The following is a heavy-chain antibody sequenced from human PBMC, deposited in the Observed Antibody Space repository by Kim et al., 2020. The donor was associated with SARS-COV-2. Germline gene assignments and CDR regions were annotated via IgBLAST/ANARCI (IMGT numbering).Heavy chain of an antibody. Sequence: GGSLRLSCAASGFTFSSYGMHWVRQAPGKGLEWVAVIWYDGSNKYYADSVKGRFTISRDNSKNTLNLQMNSLRAEDTAVYYCAKEGGWAHYDILTVNPSAFDIWGPGEMVTVSS. J-gene: IGHJ3*02. CDR3: AKEGGWAHYDILTVNPSAFDI. CDR2: IWYDGSNK. CDR1: GFTFSSYG. D-gene: IGHD3-9*01. V-gene: IGHV3-33*06.